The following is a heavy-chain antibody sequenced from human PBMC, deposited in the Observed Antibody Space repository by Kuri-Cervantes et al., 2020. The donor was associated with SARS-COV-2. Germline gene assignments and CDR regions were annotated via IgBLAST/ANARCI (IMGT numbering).Heavy chain of an antibody. Sequence: GGSLRLSCAASGFTFSNYWMYWVRQAPGKGLVWVSRINSDGSTTGYADSVKGRFTISRDNAKNTLFLQMNSLKSEDTAFYYCARDRLGVHDSWGQGTLVTVSS. J-gene: IGHJ4*02. CDR2: INSDGSTT. CDR3: ARDRLGVHDS. V-gene: IGHV3-74*01. D-gene: IGHD2-8*01. CDR1: GFTFSNYW.